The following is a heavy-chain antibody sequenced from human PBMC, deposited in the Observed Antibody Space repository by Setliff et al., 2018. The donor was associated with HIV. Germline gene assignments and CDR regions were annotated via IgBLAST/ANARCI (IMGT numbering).Heavy chain of an antibody. CDR1: GYTYTDYG. D-gene: IGHD3-22*01. CDR3: ARAAYGYDSSGYFFDY. CDR2: INTYNGNT. Sequence: ASVKVSCKASGYTYTDYGISWVRQAPGQGLEWMGWINTYNGNTDLAQKVRGRVTITADESTSTAYMELSSLRSEDTAVYYCARAAYGYDSSGYFFDYWGQGTLVTVSS. V-gene: IGHV1-18*01. J-gene: IGHJ4*02.